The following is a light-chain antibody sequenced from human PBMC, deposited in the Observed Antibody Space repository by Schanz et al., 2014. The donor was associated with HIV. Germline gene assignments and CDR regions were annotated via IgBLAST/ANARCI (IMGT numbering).Light chain of an antibody. J-gene: IGLJ2*01. CDR3: QSFDSSLSGSNVV. CDR1: SGDVGTYNL. CDR2: EGD. Sequence: QSALTQPASVSGSPGQSITIPCTGTSGDVGTYNLVSWYQQHPGKAPKLILYEGDKGPSGVSIRFSGSKSGNTASLTISGLQAEDEADYYCQSFDSSLSGSNVVFGGGTKLTVL. V-gene: IGLV2-14*02.